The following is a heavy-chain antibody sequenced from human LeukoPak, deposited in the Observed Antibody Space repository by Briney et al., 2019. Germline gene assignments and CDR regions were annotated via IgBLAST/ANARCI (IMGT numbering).Heavy chain of an antibody. J-gene: IGHJ6*03. V-gene: IGHV3-23*01. CDR1: GFTFSSYG. CDR2: ISGSGGST. CDR3: ARDMFVSEGSWRHYYYYMDV. Sequence: GGSLRLSCAASGFTFSSYGMSWVRQAPGKGLEWVSAISGSGGSTYYADSVKGRFTISRDNSKNTLYLQMNSLRAEDTAVYYCARDMFVSEGSWRHYYYYMDVWGKGTTVTISS. D-gene: IGHD3-10*02.